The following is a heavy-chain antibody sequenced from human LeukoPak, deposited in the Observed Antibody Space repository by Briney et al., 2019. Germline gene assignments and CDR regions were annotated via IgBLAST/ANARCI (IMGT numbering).Heavy chain of an antibody. Sequence: GASEKLSCKASGYTLTNNDISWVRNAPAQGLEWMWCGSGYNGNTNYAQKFQGRVTMTTDTSTSTAYMELRSLRSDDTAVYYCARVVVRITIFVGVYYMDVWGKGTTVTVSS. CDR3: ARVVVRITIFVGVYYMDV. CDR1: GYTLTNND. D-gene: IGHD3-3*01. J-gene: IGHJ6*03. V-gene: IGHV1-18*01. CDR2: GSGYNGNT.